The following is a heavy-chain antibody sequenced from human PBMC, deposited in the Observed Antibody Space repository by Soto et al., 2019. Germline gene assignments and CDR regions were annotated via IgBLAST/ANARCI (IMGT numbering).Heavy chain of an antibody. J-gene: IGHJ4*02. CDR3: AEDPATIAVAGTFDY. CDR2: ISGSGGST. V-gene: IGHV3-23*01. D-gene: IGHD6-19*01. Sequence: EVQLLESGGGLVQPGGSLRLSCAASGFTFSTYGMSWVRQAPGKGLEWVSIISGSGGSTYYADTVKGRFTISRDNSKNTWYLQMNSLRAEETAVYYCAEDPATIAVAGTFDYWGQGPLVIVSS. CDR1: GFTFSTYG.